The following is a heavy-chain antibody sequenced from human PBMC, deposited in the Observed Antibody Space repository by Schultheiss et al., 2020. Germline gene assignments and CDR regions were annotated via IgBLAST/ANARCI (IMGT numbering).Heavy chain of an antibody. D-gene: IGHD3-3*01. CDR2: IYTSGST. CDR1: GGSISSYY. V-gene: IGHV4-4*07. CDR3: ARDQERYYDFWSGYSRGMDV. Sequence: SQTLSLTCTVSGGSISSYYWSWIRQPPGKGLEWIGRIYTSGSTNYNPSLKSRVTMSVDTSKNQFSLKLSSVTAADTAVYYCARDQERYYDFWSGYSRGMDVWGQGTTVTVSS. J-gene: IGHJ6*02.